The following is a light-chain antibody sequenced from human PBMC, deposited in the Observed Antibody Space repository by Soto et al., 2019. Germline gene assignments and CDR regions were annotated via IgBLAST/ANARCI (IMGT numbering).Light chain of an antibody. V-gene: IGLV2-14*01. CDR2: EVS. Sequence: QSVLTQPASVSGSPGQSITISCTGTSSDVGGYNYVSWYQQHPGKAPTRMIYEVSNRPSGVSKRFSASKSGNTASLTISGIQAADEADYYCSSYTSSTTLSVFGTGTKLTVL. J-gene: IGLJ1*01. CDR3: SSYTSSTTLSV. CDR1: SSDVGGYNY.